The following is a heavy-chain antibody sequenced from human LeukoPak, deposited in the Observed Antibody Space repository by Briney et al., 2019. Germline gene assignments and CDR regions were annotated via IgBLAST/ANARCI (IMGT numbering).Heavy chain of an antibody. J-gene: IGHJ6*04. CDR3: ARVDSSGWYYYYGMDV. D-gene: IGHD6-19*01. CDR2: INSDGSST. CDR1: GFTFSSYW. Sequence: GGSLLLSCAASGFTFSSYWMHWVRQAPGKGLVWVSRINSDGSSTSYADSVKGRFTISRDNAKNTLYLQMNSLRAEDTPVYYCARVDSSGWYYYYGMDVRGKGTTVTVSS. V-gene: IGHV3-74*01.